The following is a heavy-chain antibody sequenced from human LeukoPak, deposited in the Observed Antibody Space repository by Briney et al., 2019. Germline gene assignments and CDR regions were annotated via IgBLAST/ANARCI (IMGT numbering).Heavy chain of an antibody. D-gene: IGHD6-13*01. CDR3: ARQDGMEQQLDYFDY. J-gene: IGHJ4*02. V-gene: IGHV4-39*01. CDR1: SYY. Sequence: SYYWGWIRQPPGKGLEWIGSIYYSGSTYYNPSLKSRVTISVDTSKNQFSLELSSVTAADTAVYYCARQDGMEQQLDYFDYWGQGTLVTVSS. CDR2: IYYSGST.